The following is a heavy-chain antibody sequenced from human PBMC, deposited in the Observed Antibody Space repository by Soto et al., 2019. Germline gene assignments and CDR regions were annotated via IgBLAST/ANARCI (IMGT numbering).Heavy chain of an antibody. J-gene: IGHJ4*02. V-gene: IGHV4-31*03. CDR2: IYYSGST. Sequence: PSETLSLTCTVSGGSISSGGHYWSWIRQHPGKGLEWIGYIYYSGSTYYNPSLKSRVTISVDTSKNQFSLKLSSVTAADTAVYYCARGEASNDYSNYSIDYWGQGTLVTV. CDR1: GGSISSGGHY. D-gene: IGHD4-4*01. CDR3: ARGEASNDYSNYSIDY.